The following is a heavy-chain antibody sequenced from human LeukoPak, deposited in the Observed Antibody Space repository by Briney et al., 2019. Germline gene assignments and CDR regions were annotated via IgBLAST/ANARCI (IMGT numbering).Heavy chain of an antibody. D-gene: IGHD3-22*01. CDR3: AKEVTMIVGGRHMDA. V-gene: IGHV3-43*01. Sequence: GGSLRLSCAASGFTFDDYTMHWVRQAPGKGLEWVSYISWNGGSRYYADSVKGRFTISRDNSKNSLFLQMNSLRSEDTALYYCAKEVTMIVGGRHMDAWGKGTTVTVSS. J-gene: IGHJ6*03. CDR1: GFTFDDYT. CDR2: ISWNGGSR.